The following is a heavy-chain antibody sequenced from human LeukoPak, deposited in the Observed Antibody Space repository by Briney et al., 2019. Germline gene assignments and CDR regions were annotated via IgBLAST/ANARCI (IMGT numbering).Heavy chain of an antibody. J-gene: IGHJ4*02. CDR3: ARGRTFGDYVLDY. CDR1: GYSFSAYY. CDR2: INPNTGGT. Sequence: GASVKVSCKASGYSFSAYYAHWVRQAPGQGLEWMGWINPNTGGTNYAQKFQGRVTMTRDTSISTAYMELNSLRSDDTAVYYCARGRTFGDYVLDYWGQGTLVTVSS. D-gene: IGHD4-17*01. V-gene: IGHV1-2*02.